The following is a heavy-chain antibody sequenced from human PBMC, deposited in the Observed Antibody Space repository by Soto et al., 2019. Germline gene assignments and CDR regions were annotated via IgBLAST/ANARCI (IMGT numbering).Heavy chain of an antibody. CDR2: IWYDGSNK. Sequence: SGGSLRLSWAASGFTFSSYGMHWVRQAPGKGLEWVAVIWYDGSNKYYADSVKGRFTISRDKSKNTLYLQMNSLRAEDTAVYYCARDRCSSTGCYDYYYYGMDVWGQGTTVTVSS. CDR1: GFTFSSYG. V-gene: IGHV3-33*01. D-gene: IGHD2-2*01. J-gene: IGHJ6*02. CDR3: ARDRCSSTGCYDYYYYGMDV.